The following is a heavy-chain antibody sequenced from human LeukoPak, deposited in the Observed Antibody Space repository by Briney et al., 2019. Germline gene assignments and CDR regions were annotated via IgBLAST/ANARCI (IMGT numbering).Heavy chain of an antibody. CDR1: GGSISSYY. J-gene: IGHJ1*01. D-gene: IGHD5-12*01. V-gene: IGHV4-59*08. Sequence: SETLSLSCTVSGGSISSYYWSWIRQPPGKGLEWIGYIYYSGSTNYNPSLKSRVTISVDTSKNQFSLKLSSVTAADTAVYYCARYLATGGVEYFQHWGQGTLVTVSS. CDR2: IYYSGST. CDR3: ARYLATGGVEYFQH.